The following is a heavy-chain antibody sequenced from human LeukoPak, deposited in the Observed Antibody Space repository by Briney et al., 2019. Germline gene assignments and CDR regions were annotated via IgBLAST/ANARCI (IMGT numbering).Heavy chain of an antibody. CDR2: ISSSGSTI. CDR3: ARDLSLSSGSYPSPPSYYYYYYMDV. V-gene: IGHV3-11*04. D-gene: IGHD1-26*01. Sequence: GGSLRLSCAASGFTFSDYYMSWIRQAPGKGLEWVSYISSSGSTIYYADSVKGRFTISRDNAKNSLYLQMNSLRAEDTAVYYCARDLSLSSGSYPSPPSYYYYYYMDVWGKGTTVTVSS. J-gene: IGHJ6*03. CDR1: GFTFSDYY.